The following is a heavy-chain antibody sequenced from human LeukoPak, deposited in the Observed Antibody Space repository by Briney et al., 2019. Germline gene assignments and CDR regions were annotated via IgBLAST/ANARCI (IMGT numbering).Heavy chain of an antibody. CDR1: GGSISSYY. CDR3: ARNALGFCSSNSWYGAFDI. CDR2: IYHSGST. J-gene: IGHJ3*02. Sequence: PSETLSLTCTVSGGSISSYYWSWIRQPPGKGLEWIGYIYHSGSTYYNPSLKSRVTISVDRSKNQFSLKLSSVTAADTAVYYCARNALGFCSSNSWYGAFDILGPGTMVTV. V-gene: IGHV4-59*12. D-gene: IGHD2-2*01.